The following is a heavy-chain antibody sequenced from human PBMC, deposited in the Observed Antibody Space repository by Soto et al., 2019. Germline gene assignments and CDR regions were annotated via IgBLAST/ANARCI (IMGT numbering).Heavy chain of an antibody. CDR3: ASSAAPESVYYGMDV. J-gene: IGHJ6*01. CDR2: ISSSGSTI. V-gene: IGHV3-48*03. D-gene: IGHD2-2*01. Sequence: VQLVESGGGLVQPGGSLRLSCAASGFTFSSYEMNWVRQAPGKGLEWVSYISSSGSTIYYADSVKGRFTISRDNAKNSLYLQMNSLRAEDTAVYYCASSAAPESVYYGMDVWGQGTTVTVSS. CDR1: GFTFSSYE.